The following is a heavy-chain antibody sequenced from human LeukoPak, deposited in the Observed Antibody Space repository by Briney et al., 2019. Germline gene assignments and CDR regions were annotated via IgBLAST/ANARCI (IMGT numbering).Heavy chain of an antibody. CDR2: ISSSSSYI. J-gene: IGHJ6*02. CDR1: GFTLSRHW. D-gene: IGHD3-10*01. V-gene: IGHV3-21*01. Sequence: GGSLRLSCAASGFTLSRHWMSWVRQAPGKGLEWVSSISSSSSYIYYADSVKGRFTISRDNAKNSLYLQMNSLRAEDTAVYYCARDPSTYYYGSGSSYGMDVWGQGTTVTVSS. CDR3: ARDPSTYYYGSGSSYGMDV.